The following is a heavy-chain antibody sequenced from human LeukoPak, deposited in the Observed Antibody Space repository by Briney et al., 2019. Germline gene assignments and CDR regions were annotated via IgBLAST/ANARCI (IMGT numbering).Heavy chain of an antibody. CDR3: ARASLYYHSESKRIAARRGNFDY. CDR2: ISSSSSYI. J-gene: IGHJ4*02. D-gene: IGHD6-6*01. Sequence: PGGSLRLSCAASGFTFSSYSMNWVRQAPGKGLEWVSSISSSSSYIYYADSVKGRFTISRDNAKNSLYLQMNSLRAVDTAVYYCARASLYYHSESKRIAARRGNFDYWGQGTLVTVSS. V-gene: IGHV3-21*01. CDR1: GFTFSSYS.